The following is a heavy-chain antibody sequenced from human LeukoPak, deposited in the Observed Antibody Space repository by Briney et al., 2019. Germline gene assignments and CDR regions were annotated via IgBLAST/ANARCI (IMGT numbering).Heavy chain of an antibody. Sequence: ASVTVSCKASGYTFTNYYMHWVRQAPGQGLEWMGITNPSGGTTSYAQKFQGRLTMTRDTSTSTVYMELSSLRSEDTAVYYCAKDSAAPGTRGWFDPWGRGTLVTVSS. CDR1: GYTFTNYY. CDR2: TNPSGGTT. CDR3: AKDSAAPGTRGWFDP. D-gene: IGHD6-13*01. V-gene: IGHV1-46*01. J-gene: IGHJ5*02.